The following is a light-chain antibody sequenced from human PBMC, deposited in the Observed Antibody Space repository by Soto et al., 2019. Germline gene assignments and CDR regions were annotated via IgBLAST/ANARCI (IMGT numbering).Light chain of an antibody. CDR2: GAS. Sequence: EIVLTQSPGTLSLSPWERATIYCRASQSVSSSHLAWYQQKPGQAPRLLISGASSRATGIPDRFTGSGSGTDFTLTISRLEPEDFAVYYCQQYGSSPRTFGQGTKVDI. V-gene: IGKV3-20*01. CDR3: QQYGSSPRT. CDR1: QSVSSSH. J-gene: IGKJ1*01.